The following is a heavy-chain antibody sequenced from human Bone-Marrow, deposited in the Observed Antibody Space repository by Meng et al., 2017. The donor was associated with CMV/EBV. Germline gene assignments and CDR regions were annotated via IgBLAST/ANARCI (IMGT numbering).Heavy chain of an antibody. CDR2: INEDGSKQ. Sequence: GESLKISCAASGFTFSRYWMSWDRQAPGKGLEWVANINEDGSKQYYVDSVKGRFTISRDNAKNSLYLQMNSLRAEDTAVYYCARDGRGYCSSTSCYPYYYYGMDVWGQGTTVTVSS. V-gene: IGHV3-7*01. CDR1: GFTFSRYW. J-gene: IGHJ6*02. CDR3: ARDGRGYCSSTSCYPYYYYGMDV. D-gene: IGHD2-2*01.